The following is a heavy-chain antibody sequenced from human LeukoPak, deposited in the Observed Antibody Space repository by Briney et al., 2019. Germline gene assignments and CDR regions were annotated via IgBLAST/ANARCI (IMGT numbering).Heavy chain of an antibody. J-gene: IGHJ4*02. V-gene: IGHV3-64D*06. D-gene: IGHD3-10*01. CDR1: GFTFSTYA. Sequence: GGSLRLSCSASGFTFSTYAMHWVRQAPGKGLEYVSAISANGGATYYADSVKGRFTISRDNSKNTLYLQMSSLRVEDTAAYYCVKDLGFGDPNFDYWGQGTLVTVS. CDR3: VKDLGFGDPNFDY. CDR2: ISANGGAT.